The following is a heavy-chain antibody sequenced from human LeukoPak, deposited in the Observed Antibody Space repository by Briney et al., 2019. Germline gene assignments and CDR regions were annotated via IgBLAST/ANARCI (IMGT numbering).Heavy chain of an antibody. J-gene: IGHJ4*02. V-gene: IGHV3-9*01. CDR1: GFTFDDYA. CDR2: ISWNSGSI. D-gene: IGHD3-9*01. CDR3: ARDRGYQGGLLTG. Sequence: PGGSLRLSCAASGFTFDDYAMHWVRQAPGKGLEWVSGISWNSGSIGYADSVKGRFTISRDNAKNSLYLQMNSLRAEDTAVYYCARDRGYQGGLLTGWGQGTLVTVSS.